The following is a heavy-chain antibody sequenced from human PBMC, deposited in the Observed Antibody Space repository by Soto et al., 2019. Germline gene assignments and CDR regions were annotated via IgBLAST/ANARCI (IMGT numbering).Heavy chain of an antibody. CDR1: GYKFIDYW. D-gene: IGHD4-17*01. V-gene: IGHV5-51*01. CDR3: ATSPTVVTPPLFDN. J-gene: IGHJ4*02. CDR2: IYPDDSDT. Sequence: EVQLVQSGAEVKKPGESLKISCKGSGYKFIDYWIGWVRQMPGRGLEWMGVIYPDDSDTRYSPSFQGQVTISADKSISTAYLQWSSLKASDTAMYYCATSPTVVTPPLFDNWGQGTLVTVSS.